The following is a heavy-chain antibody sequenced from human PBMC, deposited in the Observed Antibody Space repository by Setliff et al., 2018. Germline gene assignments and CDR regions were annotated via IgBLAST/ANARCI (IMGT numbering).Heavy chain of an antibody. V-gene: IGHV4-59*04. CDR1: GASFSTYY. J-gene: IGHJ3*02. CDR3: VRGANDIFTTYALDI. Sequence: PSETLSLTCAVYGASFSTYYWIWIRQPPAKGLEWIGFIFSSGTTSYNPSLMSRVFMSIDTSQNQVTLRLSSVTAADTAVYYCVRGANDIFTTYALDIWGEGTMGAVAS. CDR2: IFSSGTT. D-gene: IGHD3-9*01.